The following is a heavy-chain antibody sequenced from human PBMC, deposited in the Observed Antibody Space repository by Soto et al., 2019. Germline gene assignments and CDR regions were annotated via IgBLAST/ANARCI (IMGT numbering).Heavy chain of an antibody. CDR1: GFTFSSYS. Sequence: GGSLRLSCAASGFTFSSYSMNWVRQAPGKGLEWVSSISSSSSYIYYADSVKGRFTISRDNAKNSLYLQMNSLRAEDTAVYYCASPWPYDSSGYFNYWGQGTLVTVSS. CDR2: ISSSSSYI. D-gene: IGHD3-22*01. J-gene: IGHJ4*02. CDR3: ASPWPYDSSGYFNY. V-gene: IGHV3-21*01.